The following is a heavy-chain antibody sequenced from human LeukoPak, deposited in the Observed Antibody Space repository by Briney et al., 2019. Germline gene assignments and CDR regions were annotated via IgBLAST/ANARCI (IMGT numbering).Heavy chain of an antibody. D-gene: IGHD3-10*01. J-gene: IGHJ4*02. CDR3: ARDSTTSTIRGALDY. V-gene: IGHV3-30*04. Sequence: PGGSLRLSCAASGFIFRYYTFHWVRQAPGKGLEWVAVISYDESETYYADSLKGRFTLSRDNSKKMLYLQLNSLRPEDTAVYYCARDSTTSTIRGALDYWGQGALVTVSS. CDR2: ISYDESET. CDR1: GFIFRYYT.